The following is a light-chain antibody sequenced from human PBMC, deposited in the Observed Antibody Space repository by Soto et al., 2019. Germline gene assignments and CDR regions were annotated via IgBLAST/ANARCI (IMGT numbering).Light chain of an antibody. J-gene: IGLJ3*02. CDR3: SSYTSSSTLGV. CDR2: EVS. CDR1: TSDIGGYNY. Sequence: QSALTQPASVSGSPGQSITISCTGTTSDIGGYNYVSWYQQHPAKAPKLMIYEVSNRPSGVSNRFSGSKSGSTASLTISGLQAEDEADYYCSSYTSSSTLGVFGGGTKLTVL. V-gene: IGLV2-14*01.